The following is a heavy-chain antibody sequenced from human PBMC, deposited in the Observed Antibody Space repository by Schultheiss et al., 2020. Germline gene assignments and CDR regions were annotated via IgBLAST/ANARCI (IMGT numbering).Heavy chain of an antibody. V-gene: IGHV3-30*03. CDR2: ISYDGSNK. CDR3: ARVPSLPSLYYYYYGMDV. CDR1: GFTFSSYG. Sequence: GGSLRLSCAASGFTFSSYGMHWVRQAPGKGLEWVAVISYDGSNKYYADSVKGRFTISRDNSKNTLYLQMNSLRAEDTAVYYCARVPSLPSLYYYYYGMDVWGQGTTVTVSS. J-gene: IGHJ6*02.